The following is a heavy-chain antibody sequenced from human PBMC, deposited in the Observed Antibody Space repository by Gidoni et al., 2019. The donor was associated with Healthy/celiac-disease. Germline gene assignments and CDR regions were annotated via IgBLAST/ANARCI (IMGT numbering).Heavy chain of an antibody. D-gene: IGHD6-13*01. J-gene: IGHJ4*02. V-gene: IGHV4-34*01. Sequence: QVQLQQWGAGLLKPSETLSLTCAVYGGSFSGYYWSWIRQPPGKGLEWIGEINHSGSTNYNPSLKSRVTISVDTSKNQFSLKLSSVTAADTAVYYCARGRGRGRAREGWHQYSSSWYRAIHLRLFDYWGQGTLVTVSS. CDR1: GGSFSGYY. CDR2: INHSGST. CDR3: ARGRGRGRAREGWHQYSSSWYRAIHLRLFDY.